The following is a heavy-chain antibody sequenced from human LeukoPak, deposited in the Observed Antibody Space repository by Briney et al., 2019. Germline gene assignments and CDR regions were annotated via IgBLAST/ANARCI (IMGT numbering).Heavy chain of an antibody. CDR1: GDSVSSNSAG. CDR2: TYYRSKWYS. V-gene: IGHV6-1*01. Sequence: SQTLSLTCAISGDSVSSNSAGWNGIRQSPSRGLEWLGRTYYRSKWYSDYAVSVKSRITINPDTSRNQFSLQLNSVTTEDTAVYYCARGGKFSKFDPWGQGTLVTVSS. J-gene: IGHJ5*02. D-gene: IGHD1-26*01. CDR3: ARGGKFSKFDP.